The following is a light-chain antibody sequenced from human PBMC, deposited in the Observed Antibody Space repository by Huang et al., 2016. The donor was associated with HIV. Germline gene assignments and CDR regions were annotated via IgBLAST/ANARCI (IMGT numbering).Light chain of an antibody. J-gene: IGKJ4*01. Sequence: DIVMTQSPDSLAVSLGERATVNCKSSQTLLYSSKNKNYLAWYQQKPGQPPKLRIYWASTRESGVPDRFSGSGSGTDFTLTISSLQAEDVAVYYCQQYVETPLTFGGGTKVEIK. V-gene: IGKV4-1*01. CDR3: QQYVETPLT. CDR2: WAS. CDR1: QTLLYSSKNKNY.